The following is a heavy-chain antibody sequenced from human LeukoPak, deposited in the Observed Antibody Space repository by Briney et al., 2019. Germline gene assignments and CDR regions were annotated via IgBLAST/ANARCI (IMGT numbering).Heavy chain of an antibody. V-gene: IGHV4-30-4*01. Sequence: SETLSVTCTVSGGSIISGDYYWSWIRLPPGKGLEWIAYMYYSGGTYYNPSLKSRVTMSADTSKNQLSLKLSSVTAADTAVYYCARPYYYDSRIDPWGQGILVTVSS. CDR1: GGSIISGDYY. CDR3: ARPYYYDSRIDP. CDR2: MYYSGGT. D-gene: IGHD3-22*01. J-gene: IGHJ5*02.